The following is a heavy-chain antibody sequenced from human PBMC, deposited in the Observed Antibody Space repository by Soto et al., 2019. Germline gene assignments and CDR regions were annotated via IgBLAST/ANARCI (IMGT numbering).Heavy chain of an antibody. Sequence: QVQLVESGGGVVQPGRSLRLSCAASGFTFSNYGMHWVRQAPDKGLEWVAVILYDGRRKYYADSVKGRFTISRDDSKKTLYLEMSSLRVDDTDVYSFVREDSFRDSSAPWVQGTLVTVSS. CDR3: VREDSFRDSSAP. D-gene: IGHD3-22*01. CDR1: GFTFSNYG. J-gene: IGHJ5*02. V-gene: IGHV3-33*01. CDR2: ILYDGRRK.